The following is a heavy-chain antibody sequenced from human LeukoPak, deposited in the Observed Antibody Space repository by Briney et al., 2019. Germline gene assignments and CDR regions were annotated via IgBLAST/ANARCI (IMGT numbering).Heavy chain of an antibody. Sequence: PSETLSLTCTVSGGSISSYYWSWIRQPPGKGLEWIGYIYYSGSTNYNPSLKSRVTISVDTSKNQFSLKLGSVTAADTAVYYCARALSHYYDKLYYFDYWGQGTLVTVSS. CDR3: ARALSHYYDKLYYFDY. CDR1: GGSISSYY. V-gene: IGHV4-59*01. J-gene: IGHJ4*02. CDR2: IYYSGST. D-gene: IGHD3-22*01.